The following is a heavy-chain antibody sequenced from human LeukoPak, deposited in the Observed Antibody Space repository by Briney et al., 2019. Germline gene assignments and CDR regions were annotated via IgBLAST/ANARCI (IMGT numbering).Heavy chain of an antibody. V-gene: IGHV4-59*01. CDR3: ARGGSHRYFDL. CDR1: GGSITNYY. CDR2: IYYSGIT. J-gene: IGHJ2*01. Sequence: SETLSLTCNVSGGSITNYYWTWIRQAPGKELEWIGNIYYSGITNYNPALQSRVTMSVDTAKNHFSLKLTSVTAADTAVYSCARGGSHRYFDLWGRGTLVTVSA.